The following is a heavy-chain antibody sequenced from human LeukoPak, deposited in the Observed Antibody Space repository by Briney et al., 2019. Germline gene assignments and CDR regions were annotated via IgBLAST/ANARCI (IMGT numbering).Heavy chain of an antibody. D-gene: IGHD4-17*01. V-gene: IGHV4-39*07. CDR1: GGSISSSSYY. CDR3: ARNLLDYGGYGYYMDV. CDR2: IYYSGST. J-gene: IGHJ6*03. Sequence: SETLSLTCTVSGGSISSSSYYWGWIRQPPGKGLEWIGSIYYSGSTYYNPSLKSRVTISVDTSKNQFSLKLSFVTAADTAVYYCARNLLDYGGYGYYMDVWGKGTTVTVSS.